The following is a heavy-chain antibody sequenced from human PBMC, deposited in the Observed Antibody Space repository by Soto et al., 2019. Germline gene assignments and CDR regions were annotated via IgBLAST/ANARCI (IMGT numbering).Heavy chain of an antibody. D-gene: IGHD3-3*01. V-gene: IGHV3-48*03. J-gene: IGHJ6*02. CDR3: AREVTVFGVIIPTPMDV. CDR2: ISGSGTTI. CDR1: GFTFSGYE. Sequence: QPGGSLRPSCAASGFTFSGYEMNWVRQAPGKGLEWISYISGSGTTIYYADSVKGRFTISRDNAKKSLYLQMNSLRAEDTAVYYCAREVTVFGVIIPTPMDVWGQGTTVTVSS.